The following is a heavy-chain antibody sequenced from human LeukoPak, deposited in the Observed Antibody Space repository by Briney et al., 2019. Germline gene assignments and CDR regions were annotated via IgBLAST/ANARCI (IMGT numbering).Heavy chain of an antibody. CDR3: ARVGRGYSYGYVAY. Sequence: SETLSLTCAVYGGSFSGYYWSWIRQPPGKGLEWIGEINHSGSTNYNPSLKSRVTISVDTSKNQFSLKLSSVTAADTAVYYCARVGRGYSYGYVAYWGQGTLVTVSS. V-gene: IGHV4-34*01. D-gene: IGHD5-18*01. CDR1: GGSFSGYY. J-gene: IGHJ4*02. CDR2: INHSGST.